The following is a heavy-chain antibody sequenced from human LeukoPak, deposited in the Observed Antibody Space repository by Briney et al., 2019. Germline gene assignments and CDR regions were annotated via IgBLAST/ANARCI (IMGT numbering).Heavy chain of an antibody. Sequence: GESLKISCKGSGYSFTSYWIGWVRQMPGKGLECMGFIYPGDSDTRYSPSLQGQVTISADKSISTAYLQWSNLKASDTAMYYCARPGVGCSSTSCHAQDWGQGTQVTVSS. CDR1: GYSFTSYW. D-gene: IGHD2-2*01. J-gene: IGHJ4*02. V-gene: IGHV5-51*01. CDR3: ARPGVGCSSTSCHAQD. CDR2: IYPGDSDT.